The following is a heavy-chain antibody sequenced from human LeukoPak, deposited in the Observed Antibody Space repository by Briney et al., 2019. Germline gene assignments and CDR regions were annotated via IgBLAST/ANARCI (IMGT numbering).Heavy chain of an antibody. J-gene: IGHJ3*02. CDR2: ISNGGRT. D-gene: IGHD1-14*01. CDR3: AKDAITGNYIYDPSDI. CDR1: GFTFSSYA. V-gene: IGHV3-23*01. Sequence: GGSLRLSCAASGFTFSSYAMSWVHQAPGKGLEWVSSISNGGRTYYADSVKGRFTISRDNSKNTVFLQVNSLRADDTGVYYCAKDAITGNYIYDPSDIWGQGTMVTVSS.